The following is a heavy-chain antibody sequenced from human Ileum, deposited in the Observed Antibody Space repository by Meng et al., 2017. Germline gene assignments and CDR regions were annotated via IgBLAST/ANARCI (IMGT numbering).Heavy chain of an antibody. Sequence: QVQLQESGPGRAKPAQTRTRTCSGAGGSFSSDHYYWTWIRQTPGKGLEWIGLTYYNGSPFYNPSLRSRVTISVDTSKDQFSLKLTSVTAADTAVYYCARERRHYYGSGSFDYWGQGILVTVSS. CDR3: ARERRHYYGSGSFDY. CDR2: TYYNGSP. CDR1: GGSFSSDHYY. V-gene: IGHV4-30-4*01. D-gene: IGHD3-10*01. J-gene: IGHJ4*02.